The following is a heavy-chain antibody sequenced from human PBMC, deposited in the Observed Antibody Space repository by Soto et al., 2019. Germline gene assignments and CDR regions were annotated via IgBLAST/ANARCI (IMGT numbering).Heavy chain of an antibody. V-gene: IGHV1-3*05. D-gene: IGHD6-19*01. Sequence: QVQLVQSGAEEKKPGASVKVSCKASGYTSTSYAMHWVRQAPGQRLEWMGWINAGNGNTKYSQKFKGRVTITRDTSASTAYMELSSLRSEDTAVYYCAISPGIAVADYWGQGTLVTVSS. CDR2: INAGNGNT. CDR3: AISPGIAVADY. CDR1: GYTSTSYA. J-gene: IGHJ4*02.